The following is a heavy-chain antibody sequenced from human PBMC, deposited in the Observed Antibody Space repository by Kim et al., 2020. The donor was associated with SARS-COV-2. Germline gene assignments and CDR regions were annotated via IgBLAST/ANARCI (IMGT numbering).Heavy chain of an antibody. V-gene: IGHV4-59*01. CDR1: GGSISSYY. CDR3: ARVIAVAGTIRYYYGMDV. CDR2: IYYSGST. D-gene: IGHD6-19*01. J-gene: IGHJ6*02. Sequence: SETLSLTCTVSGGSISSYYWSWIRQPPWKGLEWIGYIYYSGSTNYNPSLKSRVTISVDTSKNQFSLKLSSVTAADTAVYYCARVIAVAGTIRYYYGMDVWGQGTTVTVSS.